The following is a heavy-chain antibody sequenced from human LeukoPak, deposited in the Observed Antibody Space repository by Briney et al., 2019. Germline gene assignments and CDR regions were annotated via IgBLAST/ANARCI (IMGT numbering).Heavy chain of an antibody. CDR1: GGSISSGGYY. Sequence: PSETLSLTCTVSGGSISSGGYYWSWIRQHPGKGLEWIGYIYYSGSTYYNPSLKSRVTISVDTSKNQFSLKLSSVTAADTAVYYCARAGRQYYDFWSGYENCFDYWGQGTLVTVSS. D-gene: IGHD3-3*01. J-gene: IGHJ4*02. CDR3: ARAGRQYYDFWSGYENCFDY. CDR2: IYYSGST. V-gene: IGHV4-31*03.